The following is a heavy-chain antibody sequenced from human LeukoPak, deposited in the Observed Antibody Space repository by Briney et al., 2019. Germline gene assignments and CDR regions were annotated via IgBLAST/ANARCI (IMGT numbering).Heavy chain of an antibody. Sequence: PGGSLRLSCAASGFTFSSYAMSWVRQAPGKGLEWVSSISSNSSYIYYADSVKGRFTISRDNAKNSLYLQMNSLRAEDTAVYYCAREYSSGYLPMDYWGQGTLVTVSS. CDR1: GFTFSSYA. CDR2: ISSNSSYI. CDR3: AREYSSGYLPMDY. V-gene: IGHV3-21*01. J-gene: IGHJ4*02. D-gene: IGHD6-19*01.